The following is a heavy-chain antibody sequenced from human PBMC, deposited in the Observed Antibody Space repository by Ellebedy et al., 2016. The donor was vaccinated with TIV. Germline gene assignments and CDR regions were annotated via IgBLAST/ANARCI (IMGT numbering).Heavy chain of an antibody. Sequence: PGGSLRLSCVASGFTFSSYALCWVRQAPGKGLEWVGRIKGKTDGGAKDYGTPVKGRFTISRDESKNTLYLQMSSLKAEDTAVYYCTKVRIQLWPFGPYSAMDVWGRGTTVTVSS. CDR1: GFTFSSYA. CDR2: IKGKTDGGAK. D-gene: IGHD5-18*01. V-gene: IGHV3-15*01. CDR3: TKVRIQLWPFGPYSAMDV. J-gene: IGHJ6*02.